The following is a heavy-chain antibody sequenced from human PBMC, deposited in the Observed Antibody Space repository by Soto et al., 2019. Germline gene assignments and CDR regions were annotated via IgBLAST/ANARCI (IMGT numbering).Heavy chain of an antibody. CDR2: INSRSSTM. J-gene: IGHJ4*02. V-gene: IGHV3-48*02. D-gene: IGHD2-21*01. Sequence: EVQLVESGGGLVQPGGSLRLSCAASGLTFSSESMNWVRQAPGKGLEWVAYINSRSSTMLYADSVKGRFTISRDNAKNSLYLQINSLRDEDTAVYYCAIDLGTIWGQGNLVTVSS. CDR1: GLTFSSES. CDR3: AIDLGTI.